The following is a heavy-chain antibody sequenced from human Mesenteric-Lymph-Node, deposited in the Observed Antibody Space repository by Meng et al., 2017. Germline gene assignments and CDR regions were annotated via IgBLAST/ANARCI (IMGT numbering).Heavy chain of an antibody. CDR3: AHRQSVTGFDY. CDR2: ITGDDQT. CDR1: GFSLTTGAVS. V-gene: IGHV2-5*02. D-gene: IGHD4-11*01. Sequence: QTSLKQSGPTLIKPHPTLPRPCTFPGFSLTTGAVSVAWVRQPPGKALEWLALITGDDQTRYSPSLSGRLTITKDTSKNQVVLTMTNMDPVDTATYYCAHRQSVTGFDYWGQGTLVTVSS. J-gene: IGHJ4*02.